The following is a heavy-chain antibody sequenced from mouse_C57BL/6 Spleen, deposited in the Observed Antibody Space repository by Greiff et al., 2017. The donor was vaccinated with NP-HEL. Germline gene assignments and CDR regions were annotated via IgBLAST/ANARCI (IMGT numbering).Heavy chain of an antibody. Sequence: QVQLKQPGAELVKPGASVKLSCKASGYTFTSYWMHWVKQRPGQGLEWIGMIHPNSGSTNYNEKFKSKATLTVDKSSSTAYMQLSSLTSEDSAVYYCARSELWDWYFDVWGTGTTVTVSS. D-gene: IGHD1-1*02. CDR1: GYTFTSYW. V-gene: IGHV1-64*01. J-gene: IGHJ1*03. CDR3: ARSELWDWYFDV. CDR2: IHPNSGST.